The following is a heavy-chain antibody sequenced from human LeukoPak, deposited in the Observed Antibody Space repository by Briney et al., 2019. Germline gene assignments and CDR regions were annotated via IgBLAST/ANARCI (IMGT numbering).Heavy chain of an antibody. J-gene: IGHJ5*02. Sequence: SETLSLTCTVSGGSISSSSYYWGWIRQPPGKGLEWIGSIYYSGSTYYNPSLKSRVTISVDTSKNQFSLKLSSVTAADTAVYYCAREPSRGSTMVRGVRPGGVWWFDPWGQGTLVTVSS. D-gene: IGHD3-10*01. V-gene: IGHV4-39*07. CDR2: IYYSGST. CDR1: GGSISSSSYY. CDR3: AREPSRGSTMVRGVRPGGVWWFDP.